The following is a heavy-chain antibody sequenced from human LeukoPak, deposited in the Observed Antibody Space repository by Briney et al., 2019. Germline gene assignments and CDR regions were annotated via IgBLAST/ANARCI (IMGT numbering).Heavy chain of an antibody. CDR1: GCTFSTYW. D-gene: IGHD1-1*01. CDR3: ARDTSGADY. Sequence: GGSLRLSCAASGCTFSTYWMSWVRQAPGKGLEWVANIQQDGNEKYYVDSVKGRFSISRDNAKNSLYLQMNSLRVEDTAVYYCARDTSGADYWGQGTLVTVSS. J-gene: IGHJ4*02. V-gene: IGHV3-7*03. CDR2: IQQDGNEK.